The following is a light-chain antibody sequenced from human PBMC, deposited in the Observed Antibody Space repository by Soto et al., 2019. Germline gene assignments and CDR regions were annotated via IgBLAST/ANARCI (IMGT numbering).Light chain of an antibody. CDR2: DAS. Sequence: EIVLTQSPTTLSLSPGERATLSCRASQSVTNFLAWYQQKPNQAPRLLIFDASNKDTGIPARFSGSGSGADFTLTISSLGPDGFAVYYCQQRSSWPYTFGQGTRLEIK. CDR1: QSVTNF. CDR3: QQRSSWPYT. V-gene: IGKV3-11*01. J-gene: IGKJ2*01.